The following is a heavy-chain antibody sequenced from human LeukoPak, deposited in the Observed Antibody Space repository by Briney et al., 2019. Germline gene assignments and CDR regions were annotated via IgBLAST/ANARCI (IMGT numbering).Heavy chain of an antibody. CDR1: GFTVGSNY. V-gene: IGHV3-53*01. J-gene: IGHJ4*02. Sequence: SGGSLRLSCAASGFTVGSNYMTWVRQAPGKGLEWVSIIYSGGSTSYADSVKGRFTISRDNSKNTLYLQMNSLRAEDTAVYYCAREYSSSSRDLDYWGQGTLVTVSS. CDR3: AREYSSSSRDLDY. CDR2: IYSGGST. D-gene: IGHD6-6*01.